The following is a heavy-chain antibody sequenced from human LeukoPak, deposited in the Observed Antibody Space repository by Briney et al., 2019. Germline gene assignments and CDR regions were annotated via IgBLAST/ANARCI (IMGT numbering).Heavy chain of an antibody. CDR3: ARDRRPAYDFWSGYLYQDNYYYYMDV. D-gene: IGHD3-3*01. V-gene: IGHV1-8*03. J-gene: IGHJ6*03. Sequence: GASVKVSCKTSGYTFTNYEINWGRQATGQGLEWMGWMNPKRGKTGYTQKFQGRVTFTRDTSISTAYMELSSLRSEDTVVYYCARDRRPAYDFWSGYLYQDNYYYYMDVWGKGTTVTVSS. CDR2: MNPKRGKT. CDR1: GYTFTNYE.